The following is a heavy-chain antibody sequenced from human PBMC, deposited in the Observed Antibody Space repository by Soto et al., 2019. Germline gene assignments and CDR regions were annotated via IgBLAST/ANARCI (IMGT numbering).Heavy chain of an antibody. Sequence: GGSLRLSCAASGFTFSSYAMHWVRQAPGKGLEWVAVISYDGSNKYYADSVKGRFTISRDNSKNTLYLQMNSLRAEDTAVYYCARGYSGYDLDSWGQGTLVTVSS. CDR3: ARGYSGYDLDS. CDR1: GFTFSSYA. D-gene: IGHD5-12*01. CDR2: ISYDGSNK. V-gene: IGHV3-30-3*01. J-gene: IGHJ4*02.